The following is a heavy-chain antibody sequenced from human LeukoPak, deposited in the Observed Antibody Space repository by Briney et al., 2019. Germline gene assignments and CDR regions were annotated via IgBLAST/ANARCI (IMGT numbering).Heavy chain of an antibody. D-gene: IGHD6-19*01. CDR2: INPNSGGT. CDR1: GYTFTGYY. Sequence: ASVKVSCKASGYTFTGYYMHWVRQAPGQGLEWMGWINPNSGGTNYAQKFQGRVTMTRDTSSSTAYMELSRLRSDDTAVYYCARGGEQWLAARYYFDYWGQGTLVTVSS. J-gene: IGHJ4*02. CDR3: ARGGEQWLAARYYFDY. V-gene: IGHV1-2*02.